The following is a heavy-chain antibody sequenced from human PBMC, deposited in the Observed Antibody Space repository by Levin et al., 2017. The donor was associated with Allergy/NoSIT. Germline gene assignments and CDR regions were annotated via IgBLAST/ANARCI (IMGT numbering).Heavy chain of an antibody. Sequence: NPSETLSLTCSVSGGSISRYYWSWIRQPPGKGLEWIGYIYYSGSTNYNPSLKSRDNITVEKSKNQFFLKLSSVTAADTAVYYCARHASLCIGCHGFDYWGQGTLVTVSS. CDR2: IYYSGST. V-gene: IGHV4-59*08. CDR3: ARHASLCIGCHGFDY. CDR1: GGSISRYY. J-gene: IGHJ4*02. D-gene: IGHD3-10*01.